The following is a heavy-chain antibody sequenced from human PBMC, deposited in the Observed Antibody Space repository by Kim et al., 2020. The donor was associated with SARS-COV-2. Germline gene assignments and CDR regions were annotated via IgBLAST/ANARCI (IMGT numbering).Heavy chain of an antibody. Sequence: VKGRFTISRDNSKNTLYLQMNSLRAEDTAVYYCAKDGAYYDILTGGFDPWGQGTLVTVSS. D-gene: IGHD3-9*01. CDR3: AKDGAYYDILTGGFDP. V-gene: IGHV3-30*02. J-gene: IGHJ5*02.